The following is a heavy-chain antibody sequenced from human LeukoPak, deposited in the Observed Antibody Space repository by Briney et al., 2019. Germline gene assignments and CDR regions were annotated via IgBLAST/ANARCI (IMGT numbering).Heavy chain of an antibody. V-gene: IGHV4-61*02. CDR1: GGSISSGSYY. J-gene: IGHJ4*02. CDR3: ARDFIAAAGRYFDY. Sequence: SETLSLTCTVSGGSISSGSYYWSWIRQPAGKGLEWIGRIYTSGSTNYNPSLKSRVTISVDTSKNQFSLKLSSVTAADTAVYYCARDFIAAAGRYFDYWGQGTLVTVSS. CDR2: IYTSGST. D-gene: IGHD6-13*01.